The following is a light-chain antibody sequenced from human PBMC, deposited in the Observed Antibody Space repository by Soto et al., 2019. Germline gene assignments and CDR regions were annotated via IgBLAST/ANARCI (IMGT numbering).Light chain of an antibody. CDR3: QSYDGSLGGFYV. J-gene: IGLJ1*01. CDR2: GNS. Sequence: QSVLTQPPSVSGAPGQRVTISCTGSSSNIGAGYDVHWYQQLPGTAPKLLIFGNSNRPSGVPDRFSGSKSGTSASLAITGLQAEDEADYYCQSYDGSLGGFYVFGTGTKVTVL. V-gene: IGLV1-40*01. CDR1: SSNIGAGYD.